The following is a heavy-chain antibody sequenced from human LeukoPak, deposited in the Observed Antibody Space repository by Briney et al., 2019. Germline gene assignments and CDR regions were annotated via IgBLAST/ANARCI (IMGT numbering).Heavy chain of an antibody. CDR2: MNPNSGNT. J-gene: IGHJ4*02. CDR1: GYTFTSYD. D-gene: IGHD3-3*01. V-gene: IGHV1-8*01. Sequence: ASVKVSCKASGYTFTSYDINWVRQATGQGIEWMGWMNPNSGNTGYAQKFQGRVTMTRNTSISTAYMELSSLRSEDTAVYYCARGSRIHRETIFGVVTPGYWGQGTLVTVSS. CDR3: ARGSRIHRETIFGVVTPGY.